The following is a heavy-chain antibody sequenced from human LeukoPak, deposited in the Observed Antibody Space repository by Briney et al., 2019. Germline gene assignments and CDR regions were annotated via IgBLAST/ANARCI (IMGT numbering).Heavy chain of an antibody. V-gene: IGHV3-64*01. D-gene: IGHD6-19*01. Sequence: PGGSLRLSCAASGFTFSSYAMHWVRDAPGKGLEYVSAISSNGGSTYYANSVKGRFTISRDNSKNTLYLQMGSLRAEDMAVYYCARLYSSGWYSFFDYWGQGTLVTVSS. J-gene: IGHJ4*02. CDR1: GFTFSSYA. CDR2: ISSNGGST. CDR3: ARLYSSGWYSFFDY.